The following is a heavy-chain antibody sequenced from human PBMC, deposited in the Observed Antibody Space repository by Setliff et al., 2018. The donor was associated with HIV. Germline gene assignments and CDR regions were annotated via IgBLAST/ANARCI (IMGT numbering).Heavy chain of an antibody. CDR3: ARARGPPLPVLDF. CDR1: GGSITTTNYY. Sequence: PSETLSLTCTVSGGSITTTNYYWGWVRQSPGKGLEWIGVIYYRGSAYYNLSLQSRVTLSVDTSKNSFSLHLTSVTAADTAVYFCARARGPPLPVLDFWGPGTLVPSPQ. D-gene: IGHD3-10*01. CDR2: IYYRGSA. J-gene: IGHJ4*02. V-gene: IGHV4-39*07.